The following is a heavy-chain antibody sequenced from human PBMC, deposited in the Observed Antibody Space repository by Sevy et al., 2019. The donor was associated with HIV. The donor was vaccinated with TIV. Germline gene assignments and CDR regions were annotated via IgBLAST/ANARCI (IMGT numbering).Heavy chain of an antibody. V-gene: IGHV3-30*18. CDR1: GFPFSSYG. J-gene: IGHJ3*02. CDR3: AKEAWDIVVVPAAQGGAFDI. D-gene: IGHD2-2*01. Sequence: GGSLRLSCAASGFPFSSYGMHWVRQAPGKGLEWVAVISYDGSNKYYADSVKGRFPISRDNSKNTLYLQMNSLRAEDTAVYYCAKEAWDIVVVPAAQGGAFDIWGQGTMVTVSS. CDR2: ISYDGSNK.